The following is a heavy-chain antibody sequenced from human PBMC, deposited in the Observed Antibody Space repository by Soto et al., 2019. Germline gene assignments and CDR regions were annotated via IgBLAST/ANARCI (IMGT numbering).Heavy chain of an antibody. CDR3: ARDREQLAFDY. J-gene: IGHJ4*02. Sequence: SETLSLTCTVSGGSISSSSYYWGWIRQPPGKGLEWIGSIYYSGSTYYNPSLKSRVTISVDTSKNQFSLKLSSVTAADTAMYYCARDREQLAFDYWGQGTLVTVSS. V-gene: IGHV4-39*07. CDR2: IYYSGST. D-gene: IGHD6-6*01. CDR1: GGSISSSSYY.